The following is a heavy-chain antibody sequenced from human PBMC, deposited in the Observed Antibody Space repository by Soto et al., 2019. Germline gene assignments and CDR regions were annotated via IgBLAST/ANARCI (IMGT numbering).Heavy chain of an antibody. J-gene: IGHJ6*02. CDR3: TRDKGGQWLVNYYYGMDV. Sequence: GGSLRLSCAASGFTCSRYSLNWVRQAPGKGLEWVSSISSSSSYIYYADAVKGRFTISRDNAKNSLYLQMNSLRAEDTAVYYCTRDKGGQWLVNYYYGMDVWGQGTTVTVS. CDR2: ISSSSSYI. V-gene: IGHV3-21*01. D-gene: IGHD6-19*01. CDR1: GFTCSRYS.